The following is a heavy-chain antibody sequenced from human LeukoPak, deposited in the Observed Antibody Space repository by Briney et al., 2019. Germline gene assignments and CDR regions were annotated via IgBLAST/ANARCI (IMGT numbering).Heavy chain of an antibody. CDR2: INPNGVVT. Sequence: ASVNVSCEASGYTFFAHYIQWVRQAPGQGLEWIGWINPNGVVTKYAQKFQGRVTMTSDSSIRTVYMELSRLRYDDTAVYYCARDMEFRGHTYGSLDFWGQGSLVTVSS. D-gene: IGHD5-18*01. CDR3: ARDMEFRGHTYGSLDF. J-gene: IGHJ4*02. CDR1: GYTFFAHY. V-gene: IGHV1-2*02.